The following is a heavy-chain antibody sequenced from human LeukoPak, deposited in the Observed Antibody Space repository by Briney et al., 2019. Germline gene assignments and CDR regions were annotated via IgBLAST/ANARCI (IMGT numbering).Heavy chain of an antibody. D-gene: IGHD3-3*01. V-gene: IGHV4-59*08. Sequence: SETLSLTCTVSGGSISSYSWSWIRQPPGKGLEWIGYIYYSGSTTYNRSLKSRVTMSLDTSGNQFSLKLRSVTAADTAVYYCARQAIFGVAIDYWGQGTLVTVSS. J-gene: IGHJ4*02. CDR1: GGSISSYS. CDR3: ARQAIFGVAIDY. CDR2: IYYSGST.